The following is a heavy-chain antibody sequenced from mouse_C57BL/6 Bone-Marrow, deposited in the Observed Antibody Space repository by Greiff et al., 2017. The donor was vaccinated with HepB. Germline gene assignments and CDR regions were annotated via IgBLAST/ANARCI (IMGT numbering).Heavy chain of an antibody. CDR3: TTWGRRGNY. CDR2: IDPENGDT. CDR1: GFNIKDDY. D-gene: IGHD2-12*01. J-gene: IGHJ2*01. Sequence: VHVKQPGAELVRPGASVKLSCTASGFNIKDDYMHWVKQRPEQGLEWIGWIDPENGDTEYASKFQGKATITADTSSNTAYLQLSSLTSEDTAVYYCTTWGRRGNYWGQGTTLTVSS. V-gene: IGHV14-4*01.